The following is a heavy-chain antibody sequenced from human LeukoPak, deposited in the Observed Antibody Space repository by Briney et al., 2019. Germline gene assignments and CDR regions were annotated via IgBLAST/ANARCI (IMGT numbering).Heavy chain of an antibody. V-gene: IGHV4-59*01. J-gene: IGHJ5*02. Sequence: SETLSLSCTVSGGSISSYYWSWIRQPPGKGLEWIGYIYYSGSTTYNPSLKSRVIISADTSKNQSSLKLINVPAADTAVDYCARRRGLAVPGFDRWGQGTLVTVSS. D-gene: IGHD3/OR15-3a*01. CDR3: ARRRGLAVPGFDR. CDR2: IYYSGST. CDR1: GGSISSYY.